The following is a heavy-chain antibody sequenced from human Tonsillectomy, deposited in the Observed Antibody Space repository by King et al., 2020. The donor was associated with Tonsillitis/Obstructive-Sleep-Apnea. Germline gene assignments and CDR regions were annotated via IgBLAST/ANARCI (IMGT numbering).Heavy chain of an antibody. D-gene: IGHD6-13*01. CDR3: ARGIAAADLTN. Sequence: VQLQQWGAGLLKPSETLSLTCAVYGGSFRGYYWSWIRQPPGKGLEWIGEINHSGSTNYNPSLKSRVTISVDTSKNQFSLKLSSVTAADTAVYYCARGIAAADLTNWGQGTLVTVSS. J-gene: IGHJ4*02. CDR2: INHSGST. V-gene: IGHV4-34*01. CDR1: GGSFRGYY.